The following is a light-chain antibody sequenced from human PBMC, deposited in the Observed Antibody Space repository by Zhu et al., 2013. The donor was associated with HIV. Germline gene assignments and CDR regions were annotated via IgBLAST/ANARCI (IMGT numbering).Light chain of an antibody. J-gene: IGLJ1*01. CDR2: EVT. V-gene: IGLV2-23*02. CDR1: SSDVGTYNL. CDR3: SSYVGSDTYV. Sequence: QSALTQPASVSGSPGQPITISCSGTSSDVGTYNLVSWYQQHPGKAPKLMIYEVTKRPLGVPDRFSGSKSGNTASLTISGLQAEDEADYYCSSYVGSDTYVFGTGTQVTVL.